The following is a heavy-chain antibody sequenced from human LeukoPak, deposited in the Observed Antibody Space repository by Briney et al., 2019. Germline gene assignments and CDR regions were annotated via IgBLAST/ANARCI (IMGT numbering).Heavy chain of an antibody. CDR3: TTDFVGSSSSWYRSDDVYFDY. Sequence: PGGSLRLSCAASGFAFSNAWMSWVRQAPGKGLEWVGRIKSKTDGGTTDYAAPVKGRFTISRDDSKNTLYLQMNSLKTEDTAVYYCTTDFVGSSSSWYRSDDVYFDYWGQGTLVTVSS. D-gene: IGHD6-13*01. V-gene: IGHV3-15*01. CDR1: GFAFSNAW. CDR2: IKSKTDGGTT. J-gene: IGHJ4*02.